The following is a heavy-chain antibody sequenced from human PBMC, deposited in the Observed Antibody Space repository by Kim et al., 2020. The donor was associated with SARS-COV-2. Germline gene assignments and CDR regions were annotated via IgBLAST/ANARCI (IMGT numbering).Heavy chain of an antibody. CDR2: VSNNGDI. D-gene: IGHD6-6*01. CDR3: ARTARVFDF. J-gene: IGHJ4*02. V-gene: IGHV4-59*02. Sequence: SETLSLTCTVSGGSVSTFYWSWIRQPPGKGLECIAYVSNNGDINYNPSLNSRVTVSFDTSKNQLSLSLTSVTAADTAVYYCARTARVFDFWGRGILVTVSS. CDR1: GGSVSTFY.